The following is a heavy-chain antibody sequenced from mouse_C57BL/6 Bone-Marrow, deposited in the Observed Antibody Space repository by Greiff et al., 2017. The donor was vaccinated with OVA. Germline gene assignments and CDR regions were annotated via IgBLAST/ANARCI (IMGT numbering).Heavy chain of an antibody. V-gene: IGHV5-17*01. CDR1: GFTFSDYG. CDR2: ISSGSSTI. D-gene: IGHD1-1*01. J-gene: IGHJ1*03. Sequence: EVQRVESGGGLVKPGGSLKLSCAASGFTFSDYGMHWVRQAPEKGLEWVAYISSGSSTIYYADTVKGRFTISRDNAKNTLFLQMTSRRSEDTAMYYCAIITTVVATRYFDVWGTGTTVTVSS. CDR3: AIITTVVATRYFDV.